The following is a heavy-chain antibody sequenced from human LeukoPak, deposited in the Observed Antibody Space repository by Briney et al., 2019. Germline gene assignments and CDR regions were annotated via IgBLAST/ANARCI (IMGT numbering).Heavy chain of an antibody. CDR2: ISSSGSNI. J-gene: IGHJ4*02. Sequence: SGGSLRLSCAASGFTFSDYYMSWIRQAPGKGLEWVSYISSSGSNIYYADSVKGRFTISRDNAKNSLYLQMNSLRAEDTAVYYCARRTSHCYFCEDYWGQGTLVTVSS. V-gene: IGHV3-11*04. D-gene: IGHD2-21*02. CDR3: ARRTSHCYFCEDY. CDR1: GFTFSDYY.